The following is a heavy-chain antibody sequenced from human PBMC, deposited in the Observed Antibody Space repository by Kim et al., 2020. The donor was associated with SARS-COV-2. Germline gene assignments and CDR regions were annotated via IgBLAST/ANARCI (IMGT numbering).Heavy chain of an antibody. D-gene: IGHD2-21*02. CDR2: VTGTGSST. Sequence: GGSLRLSCAASGFTFGSYGMNWVRQAPGKGLQWVSGVTGTGSSTYYSDSVKGRFTISRDNSKNTLYLQMNSLRAEETALYYCAKSETEITGAHDYWGQGTLVTVS. CDR1: GFTFGSYG. J-gene: IGHJ4*02. V-gene: IGHV3-23*01. CDR3: AKSETEITGAHDY.